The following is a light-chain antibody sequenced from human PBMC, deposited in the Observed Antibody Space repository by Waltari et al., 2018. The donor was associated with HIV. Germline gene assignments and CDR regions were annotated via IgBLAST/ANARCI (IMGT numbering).Light chain of an antibody. CDR1: SEHSNFA. V-gene: IGLV4-69*01. Sequence: QIILTQSPSASASPGASVKLTCTLSSEHSNFAIAWLQQQPEKGPRYLMKLNSDGSHTKGDGIPDPFAASSSGADRYLSISRLHSDDEADYYCQTWGMGIVVFGGGTKLTVL. CDR2: LNSDGSH. CDR3: QTWGMGIVV. J-gene: IGLJ3*02.